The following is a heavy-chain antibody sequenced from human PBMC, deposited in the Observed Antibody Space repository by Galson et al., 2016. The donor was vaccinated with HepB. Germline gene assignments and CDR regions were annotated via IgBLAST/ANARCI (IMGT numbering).Heavy chain of an antibody. CDR3: ARGPDRRGFDP. D-gene: IGHD1-14*01. CDR2: IYYSGTT. V-gene: IGHV4-31*03. Sequence: TLSLTCTVSGGSINSGAFYWSWVRQHPGKGLEWTGYIYYSGTTHFNPSLKSRVTISVDTSKNHFSLNLTSVTAADTAVYYCARGPDRRGFDPWGQGTLVTVSS. J-gene: IGHJ5*02. CDR1: GGSINSGAFY.